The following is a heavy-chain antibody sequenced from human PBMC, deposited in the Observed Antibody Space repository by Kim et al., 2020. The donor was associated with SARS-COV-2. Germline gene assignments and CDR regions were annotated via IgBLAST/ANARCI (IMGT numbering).Heavy chain of an antibody. Sequence: ASVKVSCKASGYTFTNYAINWMRETPGQGLEWMGGFSPAIRTTNYAQRFQGRVTITTDASTTTVYMELSGLRSDDTAVYYCARGGGAASAYCHYVMYV. CDR3: ARGGGAASAYCHYVMYV. CDR1: GYTFTNYA. J-gene: IGHJ6*01. V-gene: IGHV1-18*01. D-gene: IGHD2-21*01. CDR2: FSPAIRTT.